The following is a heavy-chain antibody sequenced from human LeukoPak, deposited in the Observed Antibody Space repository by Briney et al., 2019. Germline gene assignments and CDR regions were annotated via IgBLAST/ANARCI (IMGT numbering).Heavy chain of an antibody. Sequence: GGSLRLSCGASGFTFSTYSMNWVRQAPGKGLEWVSSLSSTSSYIYYADSVKGRFTISRDNAKNSLYLQMNSLRAEDTAVYYCARERFAGIAARFFDYWGQGSPVTVSS. J-gene: IGHJ4*02. CDR2: LSSTSSYI. CDR3: ARERFAGIAARFFDY. D-gene: IGHD6-6*01. CDR1: GFTFSTYS. V-gene: IGHV3-21*01.